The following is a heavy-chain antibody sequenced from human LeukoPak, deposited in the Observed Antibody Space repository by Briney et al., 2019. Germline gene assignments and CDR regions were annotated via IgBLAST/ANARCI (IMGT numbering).Heavy chain of an antibody. D-gene: IGHD5/OR15-5a*01. CDR2: VFYSGNT. V-gene: IGHV4-39*01. CDR1: GGSISSSTYY. CDR3: ARLGDTLSTERHFDY. J-gene: IGHJ4*02. Sequence: SETLSLTCTVSGGSISSSTYYWGWIRQSPGKGLEWIGSVFYSGNTYYNPSLKSRVTLSVATSKNQFSLKLSSVTAADTAVYYCARLGDTLSTERHFDYWGQGALVTVSS.